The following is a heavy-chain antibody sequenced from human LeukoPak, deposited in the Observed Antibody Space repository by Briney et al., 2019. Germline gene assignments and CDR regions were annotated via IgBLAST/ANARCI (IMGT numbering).Heavy chain of an antibody. V-gene: IGHV3-23*01. J-gene: IGHJ4*02. CDR3: AKGSITIFGVVMEYYFDY. D-gene: IGHD3-3*01. CDR2: ISGSGGST. CDR1: GFTFSSYA. Sequence: GGSLRLSCAASGFTFSSYAMSWVRQAPGKGLEWVSAISGSGGSTYYADSVKGRFTISRDNSKNTLYLQMNSLRAEDTAVYYCAKGSITIFGVVMEYYFDYWGQGTLVTVSS.